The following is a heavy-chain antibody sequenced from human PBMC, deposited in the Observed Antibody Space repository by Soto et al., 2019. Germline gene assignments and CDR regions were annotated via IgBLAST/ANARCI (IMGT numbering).Heavy chain of an antibody. Sequence: VQLLESGGGLVQPGGSLRLSYAASGFIFRDYAMNWVRQAPGKGLEWVSDISGSGDSARYADSVKGRFTISRDNSRETLYLHMNSLRVDDTAVYYCGKERRGSGWSVCDFWGQGDLVTVSS. CDR3: GKERRGSGWSVCDF. V-gene: IGHV3-23*01. CDR2: ISGSGDSA. CDR1: GFIFRDYA. D-gene: IGHD6-19*01. J-gene: IGHJ4*02.